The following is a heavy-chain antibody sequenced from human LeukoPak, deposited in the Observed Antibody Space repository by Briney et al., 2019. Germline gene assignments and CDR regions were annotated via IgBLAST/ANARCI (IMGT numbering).Heavy chain of an antibody. CDR3: AKGEKTRPFGGVIDY. J-gene: IGHJ4*02. V-gene: IGHV3-23*01. CDR1: GFAVGSNY. Sequence: GGSLRLSCVASGFAVGSNYMSWVRQAPGKGQEWVSAISDSGGSTYYTDSVKGRFTISRDNSKNTLYLQMNSLRAEDTAVYYCAKGEKTRPFGGVIDYWGQGTLVTVSS. D-gene: IGHD3-16*02. CDR2: ISDSGGST.